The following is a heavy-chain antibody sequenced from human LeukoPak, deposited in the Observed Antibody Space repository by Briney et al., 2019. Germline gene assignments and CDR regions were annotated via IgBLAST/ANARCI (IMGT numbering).Heavy chain of an antibody. CDR2: IYTSGST. CDR1: GGSISSYY. J-gene: IGHJ4*02. Sequence: SETLSLTCTVSGGSISSYYWSWIRQPAGKGLEWIGRIYTSGSTNYNPSLKSRVTMSVDTSKNQFSLKLSSVTAADTAVYYCARDSLLPGIAAAGTSLAPYGSFDYWGQGTLVTVSS. CDR3: ARDSLLPGIAAAGTSLAPYGSFDY. V-gene: IGHV4-4*07. D-gene: IGHD6-13*01.